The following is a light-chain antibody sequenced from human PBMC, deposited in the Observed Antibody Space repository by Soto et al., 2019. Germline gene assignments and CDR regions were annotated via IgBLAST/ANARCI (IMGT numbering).Light chain of an antibody. CDR1: QSVSSN. CDR3: QQYNQWPPAYT. V-gene: IGKV3-15*01. Sequence: EIVMTQSPATLSVSPGERATLSCRASQSVSSNLAWYQQKPGQAPRLLIYGASTRATGIPARFSGSGSGTEFTLTIRSLQSEDCAVYYCQQYNQWPPAYTFGQGAKLEIK. J-gene: IGKJ2*01. CDR2: GAS.